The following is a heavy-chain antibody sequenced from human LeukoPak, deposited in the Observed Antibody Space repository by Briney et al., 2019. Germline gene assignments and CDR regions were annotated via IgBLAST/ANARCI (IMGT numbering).Heavy chain of an antibody. D-gene: IGHD4-17*01. J-gene: IGHJ5*02. V-gene: IGHV1-69*04. CDR2: IIPILGIA. CDR1: GYTFTSYY. CDR3: ARVDYGDYGGWFDP. Sequence: ASVKVSCKASGYTFTSYYMHWVRQAPGQGLEWMGRIIPILGIANYAQKFQGRVTITADKSTSTAYMELSSLRSEDTAVYYCARVDYGDYGGWFDPWGQGTLVTVSS.